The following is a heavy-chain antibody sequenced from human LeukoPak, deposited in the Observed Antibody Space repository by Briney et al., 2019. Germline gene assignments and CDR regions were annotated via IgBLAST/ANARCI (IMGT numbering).Heavy chain of an antibody. J-gene: IGHJ4*02. D-gene: IGHD3-3*01. CDR3: AKNDGYAIFGVSDY. CDR2: ISGSGGST. V-gene: IGHV3-23*01. CDR1: GFTFSSYS. Sequence: GGSLRLSCAASGFTFSSYSMSWVRQAPGKGLEWVSAISGSGGSTYYADSVKGRFTISRDNSKNTLYLQMNSLRAEDTAVYYCAKNDGYAIFGVSDYWGQGTLVTVSS.